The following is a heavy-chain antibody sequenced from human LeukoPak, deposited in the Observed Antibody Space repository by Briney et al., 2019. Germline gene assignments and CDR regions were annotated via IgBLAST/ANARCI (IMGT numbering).Heavy chain of an antibody. J-gene: IGHJ4*02. CDR3: ARVGYDSSGYYFPGDY. CDR1: GYTFTSYD. Sequence: EASVKVSCKASGYTFTSYDINWVRQATGQGLEWMGWMNPNSGNTGYAQKFQGRVTITRNTSISTAYMELSSLRSEDTAVYYCARVGYDSSGYYFPGDYWGQGTLVTVSS. D-gene: IGHD3-22*01. V-gene: IGHV1-8*03. CDR2: MNPNSGNT.